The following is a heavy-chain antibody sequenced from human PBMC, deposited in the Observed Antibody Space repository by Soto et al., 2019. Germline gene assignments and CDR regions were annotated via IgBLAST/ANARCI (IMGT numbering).Heavy chain of an antibody. CDR3: AREGRDGYNWRAFDI. V-gene: IGHV3-11*01. CDR2: ISSSGSTI. CDR1: GFTFSDYY. Sequence: GGSLRLSCAASGFTFSDYYMSWIRQAPGKGLEWVSYISSSGSTIYYADSVKGRFTISRDNAKNSLYLQMNSLRAEDTAVYYCAREGRDGYNWRAFDIWGQGTMVTISS. D-gene: IGHD5-12*01. J-gene: IGHJ3*02.